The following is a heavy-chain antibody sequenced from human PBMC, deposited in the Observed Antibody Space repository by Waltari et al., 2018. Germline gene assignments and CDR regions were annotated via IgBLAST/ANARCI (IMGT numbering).Heavy chain of an antibody. CDR2: IHSSGST. D-gene: IGHD6-6*01. J-gene: IGHJ4*02. CDR1: GGSISSYY. V-gene: IGHV4-4*07. CDR3: ARGGAAHPFDF. Sequence: QVQLQESGPGLVKPSETLSLICTVSGGSISSYYWSWIRQPAGKGLEWIGRIHSSGSTNYTPSLRSRVTMSVDTSNNQFSLQLSSVTAADTAVYYCARGGAAHPFDFWGQGTLVTVSS.